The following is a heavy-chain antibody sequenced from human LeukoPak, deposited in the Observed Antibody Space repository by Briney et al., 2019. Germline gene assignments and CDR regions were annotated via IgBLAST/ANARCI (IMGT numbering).Heavy chain of an antibody. CDR1: GGSISSGGYQ. Sequence: PSQTLSLTCTVSGGSISSGGYQWSWIRQHPAKGLEWIGYIYDSGSTYYNPSLQSRVTISVDTSKNQFSLKLSSVTAADTAVYYCARDRVQNYFDPRGQGTLVTVSS. CDR2: IYDSGST. J-gene: IGHJ5*02. CDR3: ARDRVQNYFDP. V-gene: IGHV4-31*03. D-gene: IGHD1-7*01.